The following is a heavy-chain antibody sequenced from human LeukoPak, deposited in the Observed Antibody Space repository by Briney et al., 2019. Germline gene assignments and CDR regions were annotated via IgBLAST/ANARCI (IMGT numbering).Heavy chain of an antibody. CDR3: AKGPRGILTGYFDY. V-gene: IGHV3-9*03. Sequence: GGSLRLSCAASGFTFSSYAMSWVRQAPGKGLEWVSGISWNSGSIGYADSVKGRFTISRDNAKNSLYLQMNSLRAEDMALYYCAKGPRGILTGYFDYWGQGTLVTVSS. J-gene: IGHJ4*02. CDR1: GFTFSSYA. CDR2: ISWNSGSI. D-gene: IGHD3-9*01.